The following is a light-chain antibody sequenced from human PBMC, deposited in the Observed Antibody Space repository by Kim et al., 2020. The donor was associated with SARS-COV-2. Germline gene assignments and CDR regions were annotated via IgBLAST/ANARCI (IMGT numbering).Light chain of an antibody. CDR2: KVS. V-gene: IGKV2-30*01. CDR3: MQGTHWPLT. Sequence: DVVLTQSPLSLPVTLGQPASISCRSSQSVVFTDGNTYLNWFHQRPGQSPRRLIYKVSNRDSGVPDRFSGSGSGTDFTLKISRVEAEDVGIYYCMQGTHWPLTFGGGTKVDIK. CDR1: QSVVFTDGNTY. J-gene: IGKJ4*01.